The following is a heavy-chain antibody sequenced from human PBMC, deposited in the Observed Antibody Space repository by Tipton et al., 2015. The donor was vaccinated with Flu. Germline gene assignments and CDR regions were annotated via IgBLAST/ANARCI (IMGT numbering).Heavy chain of an antibody. J-gene: IGHJ4*02. Sequence: LRLSCTVSGGPISSSSYYWGWIRQPPGKGLEWIGSIYYSGSTYYNPSLKGRVTISVDTSKNQFSLKLSSVTAADTAVYYCAREGRREQLALDYWGQGTLVTVSS. CDR2: IYYSGST. D-gene: IGHD6-6*01. CDR1: GGPISSSSYY. V-gene: IGHV4-39*07. CDR3: AREGRREQLALDY.